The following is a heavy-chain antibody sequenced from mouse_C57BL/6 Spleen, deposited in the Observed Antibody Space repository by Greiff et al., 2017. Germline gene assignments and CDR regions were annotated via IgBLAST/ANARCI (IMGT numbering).Heavy chain of an antibody. CDR2: IDPSDSYT. V-gene: IGHV1-50*01. Sequence: QVQLQQPGAELVKPGASVKLSCKASGYTFTSYWMQWVKQRPGQGLEWIGEIDPSDSYTNYNQKFKGKATLTVDTSSSTAYMQLSSLTSEDSAVYCCARGITTVVATRDYWGQGTTLTVSS. CDR1: GYTFTSYW. D-gene: IGHD1-1*01. J-gene: IGHJ2*01. CDR3: ARGITTVVATRDY.